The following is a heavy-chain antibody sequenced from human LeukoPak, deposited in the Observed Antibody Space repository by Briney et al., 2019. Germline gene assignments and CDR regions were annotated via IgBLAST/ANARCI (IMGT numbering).Heavy chain of an antibody. Sequence: SETLSLTCTVSGVSISSYYWSWIRQPPGKTLEWIGSIYSSGSTYYNPSLKSRVIILIDTAKNHFSLNLGSVTAADTAVYYCARSDGYGLVGIWGQGTMITVSS. J-gene: IGHJ3*02. D-gene: IGHD3-10*01. CDR1: GVSISSYY. CDR2: IYSSGST. V-gene: IGHV4-59*12. CDR3: ARSDGYGLVGI.